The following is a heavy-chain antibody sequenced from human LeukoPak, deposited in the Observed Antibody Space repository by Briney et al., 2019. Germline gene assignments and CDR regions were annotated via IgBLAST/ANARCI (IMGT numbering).Heavy chain of an antibody. Sequence: SETLSLTCTVSGGSISSSSYYWGWIRQPPGKGLEGIGSIYYSGSTYYNPSLKSRVTISVDTSKNQFSLKLSSVTAADTAVYYCARHHCSGGSCQPNWFDPWGQGTLVTVSS. J-gene: IGHJ5*02. CDR1: GGSISSSSYY. D-gene: IGHD2-15*01. V-gene: IGHV4-39*01. CDR3: ARHHCSGGSCQPNWFDP. CDR2: IYYSGST.